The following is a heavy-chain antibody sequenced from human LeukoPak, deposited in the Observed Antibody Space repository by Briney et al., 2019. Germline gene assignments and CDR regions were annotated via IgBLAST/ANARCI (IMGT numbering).Heavy chain of an antibody. Sequence: SETLSLTCTVSGVSISSSSYYWGWIRQPLGKGLEWIGSIYYSGSTYYNPSLKSRVTISVDTSKNQFSLKLSSVTAADTAVYYCAGECPNWFDPWGQGTLVTVSS. CDR2: IYYSGST. CDR1: GVSISSSSYY. D-gene: IGHD5/OR15-5a*01. V-gene: IGHV4-39*07. J-gene: IGHJ5*02. CDR3: AGECPNWFDP.